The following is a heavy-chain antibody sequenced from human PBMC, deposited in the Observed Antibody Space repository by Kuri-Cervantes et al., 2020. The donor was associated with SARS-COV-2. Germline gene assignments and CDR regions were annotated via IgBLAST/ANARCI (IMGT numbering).Heavy chain of an antibody. Sequence: GGSLRPSCAASGFTFSSYAMHWVRQAPGKGLEYVSAISSNGGSTYYADSVKGRFTISRDNSKNTLYLQMSSLRSEDTAVYYCVKSPSSGGYYYYGMDVWGQGTTVTVSS. CDR2: ISSNGGST. CDR3: VKSPSSGGYYYYGMDV. J-gene: IGHJ6*02. CDR1: GFTFSSYA. D-gene: IGHD3-22*01. V-gene: IGHV3-64D*06.